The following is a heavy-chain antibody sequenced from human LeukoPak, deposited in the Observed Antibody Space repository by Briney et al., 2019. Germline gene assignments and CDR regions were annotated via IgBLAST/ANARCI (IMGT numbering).Heavy chain of an antibody. CDR1: EYTFTSYY. CDR2: INPSGGST. CDR3: ATTTGYRSSWYYFDY. Sequence: ASVKVSCKASEYTFTSYYMHWVRQAPGQGLEWMGIINPSGGSTSYAEKFQGRVSMTRDTSTSTVYMELSSLRSEDTAVYYCATTTGYRSSWYYFDYWGQGTLVTVSS. V-gene: IGHV1-46*01. D-gene: IGHD6-13*01. J-gene: IGHJ4*02.